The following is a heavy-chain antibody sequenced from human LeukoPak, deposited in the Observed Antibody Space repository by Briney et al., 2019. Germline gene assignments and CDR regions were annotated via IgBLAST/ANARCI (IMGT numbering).Heavy chain of an antibody. CDR2: ISAYNGDT. CDR1: GYTFSDFG. Sequence: ASVKVSCETSGYTFSDFGMSWVRQAPGQGREWMGWISAYNGDTNYAHNLQGGVTMTTDTSTSTAYMELKSLRSDDTAVYYCARGRPSDYWGQGTLVTVSS. CDR3: ARGRPSDY. V-gene: IGHV1-18*01. J-gene: IGHJ4*02.